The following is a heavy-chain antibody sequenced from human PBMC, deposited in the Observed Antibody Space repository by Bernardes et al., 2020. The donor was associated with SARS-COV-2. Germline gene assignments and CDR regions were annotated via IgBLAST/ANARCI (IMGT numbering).Heavy chain of an antibody. CDR2: ISSNGGST. J-gene: IGHJ4*02. V-gene: IGHV3-64D*09. CDR3: VKDRVLRFLEWLFPTNAEFDY. CDR1: GFTFSSYA. D-gene: IGHD3-3*01. Sequence: GGSLRLSCSASGFTFSSYAMHWVRQAPGKGLEYVSAISSNGGSTYYADSVKGRFTISRDNSKNTLYLQMSSLRAEDTAVYYCVKDRVLRFLEWLFPTNAEFDYWGQGTLVTVSS.